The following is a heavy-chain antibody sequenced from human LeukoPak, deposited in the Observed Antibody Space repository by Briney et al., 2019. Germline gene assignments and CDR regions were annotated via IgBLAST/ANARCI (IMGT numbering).Heavy chain of an antibody. D-gene: IGHD6-19*01. V-gene: IGHV3-30*02. Sequence: VGSLRLSRAASVFVFSSYGMHWVRQAAGTGLEWVAGIRDDGTNEYYADSLTGRFAISRDNSKHTLSLQMNSPRADDTAGYYCANRGNSSDWNCDYGGQGTRVTVSS. CDR2: IRDDGTNE. CDR3: ANRGNSSDWNCDY. J-gene: IGHJ4*02. CDR1: VFVFSSYG.